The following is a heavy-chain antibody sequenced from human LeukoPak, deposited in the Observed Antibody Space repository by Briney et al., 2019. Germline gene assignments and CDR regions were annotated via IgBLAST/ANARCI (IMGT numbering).Heavy chain of an antibody. CDR1: GYTFTSYD. J-gene: IGHJ4*02. CDR3: AREGYDILTGYYFDY. V-gene: IGHV1-8*01. Sequence: ASVKLSYTASGYTFTSYDINWVRQATGQGLECMGWMNPNSGNTGYAQKFQGRVTMTRNTSISTAYMELSSLRSEDTAVYYCAREGYDILTGYYFDYWGQGTLATVSS. CDR2: MNPNSGNT. D-gene: IGHD3-9*01.